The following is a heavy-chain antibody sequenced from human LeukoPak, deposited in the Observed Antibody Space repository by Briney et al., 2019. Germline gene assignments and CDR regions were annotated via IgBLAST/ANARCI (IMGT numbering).Heavy chain of an antibody. CDR3: VSFYETY. V-gene: IGHV3-74*01. D-gene: IGHD2-2*01. J-gene: IGHJ4*02. Sequence: SGGSLRLSCAASGNYWMHWVRQAPGKGLVWVSHISSDGSWTTYVDSVKGRFTISKDNAKNMVYLQMNNLRAEDTAVYYCVSFYETYWGRGTLVTVSS. CDR1: GNYW. CDR2: ISSDGSWT.